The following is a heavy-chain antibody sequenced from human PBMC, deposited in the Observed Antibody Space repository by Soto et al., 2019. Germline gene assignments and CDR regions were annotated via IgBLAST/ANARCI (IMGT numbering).Heavy chain of an antibody. CDR1: GATYSPFIAYA. J-gene: IGHJ3*01. Sequence: QVQLVQSGAEVKKPGSLLKVSCTASGATYSPFIAYAISWLRQAPGQGLEWMGSIIPLGSSQHYAEGFQGRATISADTSTFTVSLELTDLTSDDAAVYFCARSRDRCGGDCYSVYSAFDLWGQATPVTVSS. D-gene: IGHD2-21*02. CDR2: IIPLGSSQ. V-gene: IGHV1-69*04. CDR3: ARSRDRCGGDCYSVYSAFDL.